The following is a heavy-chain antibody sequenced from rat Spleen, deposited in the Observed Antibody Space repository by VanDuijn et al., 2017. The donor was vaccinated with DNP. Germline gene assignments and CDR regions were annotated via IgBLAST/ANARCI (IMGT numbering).Heavy chain of an antibody. CDR1: GFSFSDYY. D-gene: IGHD4-3*01. V-gene: IGHV5-22*01. CDR2: IGYDGGYI. J-gene: IGHJ2*01. CDR3: VRWNSGHFDY. Sequence: EVQLVESGGGLVQPGRSLKLSCAASGFSFSDYYMAWVRQAPTKGLEWVAYIGYDGGYINYGDSVKGRFTISRDNAKSTLYLQMNSLRSEDMATYYCVRWNSGHFDYWGQGVMVPVSS.